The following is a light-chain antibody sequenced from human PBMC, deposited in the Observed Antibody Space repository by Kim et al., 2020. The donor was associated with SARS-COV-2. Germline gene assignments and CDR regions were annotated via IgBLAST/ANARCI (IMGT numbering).Light chain of an antibody. V-gene: IGKV3-20*01. CDR3: QQYGSSLSLT. CDR1: QSVSSNY. CDR2: GAS. J-gene: IGKJ4*01. Sequence: EIVLTQSPGTLSLSPGERATLSCRASQSVSSNYLAWYQQKPGQAPRLLIYGASSRATGIPDRFSGSGSGTDFTLTISRLEPEDFAVYYCQQYGSSLSLTFGGGTKVDIK.